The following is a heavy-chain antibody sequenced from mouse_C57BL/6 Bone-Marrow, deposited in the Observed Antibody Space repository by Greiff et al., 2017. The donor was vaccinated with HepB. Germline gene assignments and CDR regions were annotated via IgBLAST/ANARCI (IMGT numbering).Heavy chain of an antibody. V-gene: IGHV1-81*01. Sequence: QVQLQQSGAELARPGASVKLSCKASGYTFTSYGISWVKQRTGQGLEWIGEIYPRSGNTYYNEKFKGKATLTSDKSSSTAYMELRSLTSEDSAVYFCARSAYYSNPDGYWGQGTTLTVSS. CDR1: GYTFTSYG. D-gene: IGHD2-5*01. CDR3: ARSAYYSNPDGY. J-gene: IGHJ2*01. CDR2: IYPRSGNT.